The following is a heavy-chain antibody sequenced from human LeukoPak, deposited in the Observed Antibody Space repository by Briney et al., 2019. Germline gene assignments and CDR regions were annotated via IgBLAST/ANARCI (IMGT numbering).Heavy chain of an antibody. CDR2: INGDGSTT. V-gene: IGHV3-74*01. CDR3: ARDLGGYCSGGSCYGLDY. CDR1: GFTFSNYY. Sequence: GGSLRLSCAASGFTFSNYYMHWVRQAPGKGLVWVSHINGDGSTTGYADSVQGRFTISRDNAKNTLYLQMNSLRAEDTAVYYCARDLGGYCSGGSCYGLDYWGQGTLVTVSS. D-gene: IGHD2-15*01. J-gene: IGHJ4*02.